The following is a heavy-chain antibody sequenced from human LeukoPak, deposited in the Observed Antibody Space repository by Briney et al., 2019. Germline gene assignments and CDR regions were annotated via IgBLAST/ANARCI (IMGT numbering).Heavy chain of an antibody. V-gene: IGHV3-23*01. Sequence: PWGVLRLSCAASRFTFSSYTMTWVRQAPGRGLEWVSAISDSGTSIYYVDSVKGRFTISRDNSKNTQYLQMNSLRAEDTAVYYCAKVEKLNPDRSGYYLPLGSWGQGTLVTVSS. CDR2: ISDSGTSI. J-gene: IGHJ5*02. CDR1: RFTFSSYT. D-gene: IGHD3-22*01. CDR3: AKVEKLNPDRSGYYLPLGS.